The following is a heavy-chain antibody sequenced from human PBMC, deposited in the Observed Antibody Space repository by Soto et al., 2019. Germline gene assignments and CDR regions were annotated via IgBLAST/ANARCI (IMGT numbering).Heavy chain of an antibody. CDR1: GFTFEDHA. Sequence: PGGSLRLSCVASGFTFEDHAMHWVRQGPGKGLEWVSGISWNSDIIVYADSVKGRFTMSRDNVKNSLYLQMSSLRSEDTAVYYCTTSPHRDSERVFVWGQGTTVTVSS. J-gene: IGHJ6*02. D-gene: IGHD1-1*01. CDR3: TTSPHRDSERVFV. V-gene: IGHV3-9*01. CDR2: ISWNSDII.